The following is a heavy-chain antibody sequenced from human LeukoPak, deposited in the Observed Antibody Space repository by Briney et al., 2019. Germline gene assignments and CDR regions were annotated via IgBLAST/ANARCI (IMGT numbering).Heavy chain of an antibody. Sequence: GGSLRLSCAASGFTFSSYAMSWVRQAPGKGLEWVSAISGSGGSTYYADSVKGRFTISRDNSKNTLYLQMNSLRAEDTAVYYCAKGGSIAARRGNWFDPWGQGTLVTVSS. D-gene: IGHD6-6*01. V-gene: IGHV3-23*01. J-gene: IGHJ5*02. CDR1: GFTFSSYA. CDR2: ISGSGGST. CDR3: AKGGSIAARRGNWFDP.